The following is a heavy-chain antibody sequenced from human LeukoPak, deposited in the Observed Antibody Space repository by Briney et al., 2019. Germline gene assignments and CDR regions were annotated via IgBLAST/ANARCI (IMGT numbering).Heavy chain of an antibody. V-gene: IGHV1-58*02. J-gene: IGHJ3*02. CDR1: GFTFTSSA. D-gene: IGHD6-19*01. CDR2: IVVGSGNT. CDR3: AAEGAVAGTVVAFDI. Sequence: ASVKVSCKASGFTFTSSAMQWVRQARGQRLEWIGWIVVGSGNTNYAQKFQERVTITRDMSTSTAYMELSSLRSEDTAAYYCAAEGAVAGTVVAFDIWGQGTMVTVSS.